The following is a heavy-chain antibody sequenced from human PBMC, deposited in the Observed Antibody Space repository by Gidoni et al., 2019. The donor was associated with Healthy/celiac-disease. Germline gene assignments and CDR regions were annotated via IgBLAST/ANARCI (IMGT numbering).Heavy chain of an antibody. CDR2: IYYSGST. J-gene: IGHJ4*02. D-gene: IGHD2-15*01. Sequence: QVQLQESGPGLVKPSETLSLTCTVSGGSISSYYWSWIRQPPGKGLEWIGYIYYSGSTNYNPSLKSRVTISVDTSKNQFSLKLSSVTAADTAVYYCAGLYCSGGSCYPPGLPAYWGQGTLVTVSS. CDR3: AGLYCSGGSCYPPGLPAY. CDR1: GGSISSYY. V-gene: IGHV4-59*01.